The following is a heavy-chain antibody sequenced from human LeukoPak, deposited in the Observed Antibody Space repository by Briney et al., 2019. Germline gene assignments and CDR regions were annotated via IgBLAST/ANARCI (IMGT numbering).Heavy chain of an antibody. D-gene: IGHD6-13*01. V-gene: IGHV3-11*01. CDR1: GFTFSDYY. CDR3: ARRSSWYGGLDY. J-gene: IGHJ4*02. Sequence: GGSLRLSCAASGFTFSDYYMSWIRQAPGKGLEWISYISGSGSTVYYADSVKGRFTISRDNAKNSQYLQMNSLRAEDTAVYYCARRSSWYGGLDYWGQGTLVTVSS. CDR2: ISGSGSTV.